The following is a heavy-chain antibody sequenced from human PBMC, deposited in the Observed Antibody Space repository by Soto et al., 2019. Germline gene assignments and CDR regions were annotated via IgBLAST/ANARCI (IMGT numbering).Heavy chain of an antibody. CDR2: ISDDGDKR. D-gene: IGHD1-26*01. CDR1: GFTFSNYG. V-gene: IGHV3-30*18. J-gene: IGHJ4*02. CDR3: AKARVRIVGANSFDY. Sequence: LRLSCAASGFTFSNYGMHWVRQAPGKGLEWVAVISDDGDKRYYADSVRGRLIISRDNSKDTLYLQMNSLGPDDTAVYFCAKARVRIVGANSFDYWGQGTPVTVSS.